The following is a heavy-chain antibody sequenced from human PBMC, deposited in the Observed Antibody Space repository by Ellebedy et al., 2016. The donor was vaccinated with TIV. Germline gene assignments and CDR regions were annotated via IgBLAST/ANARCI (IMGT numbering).Heavy chain of an antibody. D-gene: IGHD6-13*01. CDR2: IYYIGNT. CDR1: GGSISSSSYY. Sequence: MPSETLSLTCTVSGGSISSSSYYRGWIRQPPGKGLEWIGSIYYIGNTYYTPSLKSRVTISVDRAKNQFSLNVTSVTAADTAVYYCARGGAAGSSDYYYGMDVWGQGTTVTVSS. CDR3: ARGGAAGSSDYYYGMDV. J-gene: IGHJ6*02. V-gene: IGHV4-39*01.